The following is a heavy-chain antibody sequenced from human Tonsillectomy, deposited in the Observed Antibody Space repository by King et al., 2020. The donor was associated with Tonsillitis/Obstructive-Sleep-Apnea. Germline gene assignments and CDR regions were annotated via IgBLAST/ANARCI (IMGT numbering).Heavy chain of an antibody. CDR1: GFTFSDYA. J-gene: IGHJ4*02. Sequence: VQLVESGGGLVQPGGSLRLSCEVSGFTFSDYAMSWVRQAPGKGLEWVSGVSNSGGTTHYADSVKGRFTISRDNSKNSLYLQLKSLRVEDTAVYYCAKAGGGIAVAGSFDYWGQGTLVTVSS. CDR3: AKAGGGIAVAGSFDY. CDR2: VSNSGGTT. V-gene: IGHV3-23*04. D-gene: IGHD6-19*01.